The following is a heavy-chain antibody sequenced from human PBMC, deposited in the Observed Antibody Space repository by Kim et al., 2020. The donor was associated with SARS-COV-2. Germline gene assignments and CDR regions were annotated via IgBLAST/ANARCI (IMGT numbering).Heavy chain of an antibody. D-gene: IGHD3-9*01. V-gene: IGHV3-53*01. Sequence: GGSLRLSCAASGFTVSSNYMSWVRQAPGKGLEWVSVIYSGGSTYYADSVKGRFTISRDNSKNTLYLQMNSLRAEDTAVYYCARADMGRDFDWLLNLSSPPYYYYGMDVWGPGTTVTVSS. CDR3: ARADMGRDFDWLLNLSSPPYYYYGMDV. CDR1: GFTVSSNY. J-gene: IGHJ6*02. CDR2: IYSGGST.